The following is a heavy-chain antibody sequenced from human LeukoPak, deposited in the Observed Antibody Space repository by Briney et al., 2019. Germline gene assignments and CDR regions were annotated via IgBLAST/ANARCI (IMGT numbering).Heavy chain of an antibody. D-gene: IGHD6-6*01. CDR3: ARGGSIAARPYYFDY. Sequence: SETLSLTCAVYGGSFSGYYWSWIRQPPGKGLEWIGEINHSGSTNYNPSLKSRVAISVDTSKNQFSLKLSSVTAADTAVYYCARGGSIAARPYYFDYWGQGTLVTVSS. CDR2: INHSGST. CDR1: GGSFSGYY. V-gene: IGHV4-34*01. J-gene: IGHJ4*02.